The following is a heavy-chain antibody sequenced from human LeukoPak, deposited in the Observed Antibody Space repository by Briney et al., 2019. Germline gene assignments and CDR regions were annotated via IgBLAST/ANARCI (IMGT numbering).Heavy chain of an antibody. CDR1: GFTFSNYA. D-gene: IGHD2-8*01. V-gene: IGHV3-23*01. J-gene: IGHJ4*02. CDR2: ISNSGGCII. Sequence: PGGSLRLSCVASGFTFSNYAMSWVRQAPGKRPKWVSGISNSGGCIIYYEDSVKGRFTISRDYSKNTLYLQMYSLRGEYTAVYYCAKGGNGYCSNGVCSSRAVAAIDYWGQGTPVTVFS. CDR3: AKGGNGYCSNGVCSSRAVAAIDY.